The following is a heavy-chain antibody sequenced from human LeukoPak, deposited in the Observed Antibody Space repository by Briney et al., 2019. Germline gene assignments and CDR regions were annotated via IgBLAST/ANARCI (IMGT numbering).Heavy chain of an antibody. CDR3: ARVGGEWLSRLFDY. V-gene: IGHV3-30-3*01. CDR1: GFTFSSFA. CDR2: ISYDGSNK. J-gene: IGHJ4*02. Sequence: GGSLRLSCAASGFTFSSFAMHWVRQAPGKGLEWVAVISYDGSNKYYADSVKGRFTISRDNSKNTLYLQMNSLRAEDTAVYYCARVGGEWLSRLFDYWGQGTLVTVSS. D-gene: IGHD3-3*01.